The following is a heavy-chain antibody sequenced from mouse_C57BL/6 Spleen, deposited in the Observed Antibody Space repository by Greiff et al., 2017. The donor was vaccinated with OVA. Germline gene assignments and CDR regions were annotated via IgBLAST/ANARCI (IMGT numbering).Heavy chain of an antibody. CDR3: ARRALTTGVVTEGYFDV. D-gene: IGHD1-1*01. CDR1: GFSLSTSGMG. Sequence: ESGPGILQSSQTLSLTCSFSGFSLSTSGMGVSWIRQPSGKGLEWLAHIYWDDDKRYNPSLKSRLTISKDTSRNQVFLKITSVDTADTATYYCARRALTTGVVTEGYFDVWGTGTTVTVSS. V-gene: IGHV8-12*01. J-gene: IGHJ1*03. CDR2: IYWDDDK.